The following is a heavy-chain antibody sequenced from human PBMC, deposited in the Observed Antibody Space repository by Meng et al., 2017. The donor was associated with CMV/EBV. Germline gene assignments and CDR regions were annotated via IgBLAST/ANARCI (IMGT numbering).Heavy chain of an antibody. CDR3: ARDLGFVDTAMVSVY. V-gene: IGHV1-46*01. Sequence: ASVKVSCKASGYTFTSYYMHWVRQAPGQGLEWMGIINPSGGSTSYAQKFQGRVTMTRDTSTSTVYMELSSLRAEDTAVYYCARDLGFVDTAMVSVYWGQGTLVTVSS. J-gene: IGHJ4*02. CDR1: GYTFTSYY. D-gene: IGHD5-18*01. CDR2: INPSGGST.